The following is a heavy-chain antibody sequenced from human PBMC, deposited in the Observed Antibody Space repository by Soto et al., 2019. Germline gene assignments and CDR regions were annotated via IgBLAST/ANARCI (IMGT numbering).Heavy chain of an antibody. Sequence: EASVKVSCKASGGTFSSYATSWVRQAPGQGLEWMGGIIPIFGTANYAQKFQGRVTITADKSTSTAYMELSSLRSEDTAVYYCARWPVTMIATRGPGGMDVWGQGTTVTVSS. CDR1: GGTFSSYA. D-gene: IGHD3-22*01. CDR2: IIPIFGTA. J-gene: IGHJ6*02. CDR3: ARWPVTMIATRGPGGMDV. V-gene: IGHV1-69*06.